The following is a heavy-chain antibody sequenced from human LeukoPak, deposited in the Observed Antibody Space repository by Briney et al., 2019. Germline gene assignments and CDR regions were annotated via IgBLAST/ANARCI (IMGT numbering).Heavy chain of an antibody. V-gene: IGHV3-23*01. Sequence: GGSLRLSCAASGFTFSSYTMSWVRQAPARGLEWVSSLRGDGNTFYADSVKGRFTLSRDESRNTVYFQLNSLRVEDTAVYYCAKASWVSNGDAVLWGQGTLVTVFS. CDR2: LRGDGNT. J-gene: IGHJ4*02. D-gene: IGHD1-1*01. CDR3: AKASWVSNGDAVL. CDR1: GFTFSSYT.